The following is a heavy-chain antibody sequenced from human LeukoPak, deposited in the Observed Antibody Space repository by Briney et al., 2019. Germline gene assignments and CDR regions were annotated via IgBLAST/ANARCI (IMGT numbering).Heavy chain of an antibody. V-gene: IGHV3-30*18. Sequence: PGGSLRLSCAAPGVTFSNYAMHWVRQSPGKGLEWVAVISNDGTDKHHADSVKGRFTISRDNSKNTLYLQMNSLRAEDTAVYYCAKGQGMQLLTYWGQGTLVTVSS. CDR1: GVTFSNYA. D-gene: IGHD2-2*01. CDR2: ISNDGTDK. CDR3: AKGQGMQLLTY. J-gene: IGHJ4*02.